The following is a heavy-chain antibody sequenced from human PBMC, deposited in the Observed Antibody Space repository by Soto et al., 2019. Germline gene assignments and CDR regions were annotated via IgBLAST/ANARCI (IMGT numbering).Heavy chain of an antibody. J-gene: IGHJ4*02. V-gene: IGHV3-23*01. CDR1: GFTFSSYA. Sequence: EVQLLESGGGLVQPGGSLRLSCTASGFTFSSYAMSWVRQAPGKGLEWVSEISVTGGSTYYADSVKGRCTISRDNSKNTLYLQMNSLRAEDTAVYYCAKKKGYSSGCTDYWGQGTLLTVSS. CDR2: ISVTGGST. D-gene: IGHD6-19*01. CDR3: AKKKGYSSGCTDY.